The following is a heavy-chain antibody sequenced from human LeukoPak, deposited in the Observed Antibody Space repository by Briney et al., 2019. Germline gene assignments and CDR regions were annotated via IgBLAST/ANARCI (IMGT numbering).Heavy chain of an antibody. CDR1: GFTFSSYW. V-gene: IGHV3-7*01. Sequence: GGSLRLSCATSGFTFSSYWMSWVRQAPGKGLEWVANIKQDGSEKYYVDSVKGRFTISRDNAKNSLYLQMNSLRAEDTAVYYCARENGLGELLFYYMDVWGKGTTVTVSS. J-gene: IGHJ6*03. CDR2: IKQDGSEK. CDR3: ARENGLGELLFYYMDV. D-gene: IGHD3-10*01.